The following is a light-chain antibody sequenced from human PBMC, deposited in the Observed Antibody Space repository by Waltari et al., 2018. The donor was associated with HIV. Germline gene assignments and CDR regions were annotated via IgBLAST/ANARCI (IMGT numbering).Light chain of an antibody. CDR2: EVN. CDR1: SDDIGGYNH. CDR3: SSFAGSNTVV. V-gene: IGLV2-8*01. Sequence: QSALTQPPSASGSLGQSVTISCSGPSDDIGGYNHVSWYQQYPAKAPKLLIYEVNQRPSGVPDRFSGSKSLNTASLTVSGLQAEDEAHYFCSSFAGSNTVVFGGGTKLTVL. J-gene: IGLJ2*01.